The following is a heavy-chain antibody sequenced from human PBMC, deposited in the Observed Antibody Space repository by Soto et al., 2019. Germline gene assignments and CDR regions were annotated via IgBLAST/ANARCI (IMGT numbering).Heavy chain of an antibody. D-gene: IGHD3-16*01. CDR2: IIPIFGTA. Sequence: SVKVSCKASGGTFSSYAISWVRQAPGQGLEWMGGIIPIFGTANYAQKFQGRVTITADESTSTAYMELSSLRSEDTAVYYCARNRIRLGESPAPPAGIDVWGQGTMVAVYS. J-gene: IGHJ6*02. CDR3: ARNRIRLGESPAPPAGIDV. CDR1: GGTFSSYA. V-gene: IGHV1-69*13.